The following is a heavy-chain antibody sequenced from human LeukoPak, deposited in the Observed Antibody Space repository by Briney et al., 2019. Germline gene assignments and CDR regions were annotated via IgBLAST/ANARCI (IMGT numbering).Heavy chain of an antibody. Sequence: GGSLRLSCAASGFTFSSYAMSWVRQAPGKGLEWVSAISGSGGSTYYADSVKGRFTISRDNSKNTLYLQMNSPRAEDTAVYYCAKGPGIAAAALRPFDPWGQGTLVTVSS. CDR3: AKGPGIAAAALRPFDP. J-gene: IGHJ5*02. V-gene: IGHV3-23*01. D-gene: IGHD6-13*01. CDR1: GFTFSSYA. CDR2: ISGSGGST.